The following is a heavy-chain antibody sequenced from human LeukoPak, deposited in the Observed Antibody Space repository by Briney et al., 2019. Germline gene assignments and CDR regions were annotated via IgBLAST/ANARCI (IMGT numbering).Heavy chain of an antibody. V-gene: IGHV1-3*01. D-gene: IGHD2-21*01. Sequence: GASVKVSCKASGYIFTKYVVHWVRQAPGQTPEWMGWIKAGNGDTKYSQNFQDRLTITRDTSASTVYMELSSLTSEDTALYYCARDDCGDTCYPGGYWGQGTLVTVSS. CDR1: GYIFTKYV. CDR2: IKAGNGDT. J-gene: IGHJ4*02. CDR3: ARDDCGDTCYPGGY.